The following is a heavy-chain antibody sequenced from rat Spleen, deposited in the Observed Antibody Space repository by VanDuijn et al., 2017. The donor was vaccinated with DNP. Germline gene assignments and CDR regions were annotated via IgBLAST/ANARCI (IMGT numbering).Heavy chain of an antibody. D-gene: IGHD1-3*01. CDR3: ARVFNYGSYWYFDF. V-gene: IGHV5-58*01. J-gene: IGHJ1*01. CDR1: GFTFRDYW. CDR2: INTDGGTT. Sequence: ASGFTFRDYWMYWIRQAPGKGLEWIASINTDGGTTYYRDSVKGRFTISRENAESTVYLQMNSLRSEDTATYYCARVFNYGSYWYFDFWGPGTMVSVSS.